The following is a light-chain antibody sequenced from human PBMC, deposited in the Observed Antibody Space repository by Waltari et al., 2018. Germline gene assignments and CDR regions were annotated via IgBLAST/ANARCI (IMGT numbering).Light chain of an antibody. CDR2: WAS. CDR3: QQYYSTPWT. Sequence: IVMTQSPDSLAVSLGERATINCKSSQSVLYSSNNKNYLAWYQQKPGQPLKLLIYWASTRESGVPDRFSSSGSGTDFTLTISSLQAEDVAVYYYQQYYSTPWTFGQGTKVEIK. V-gene: IGKV4-1*01. J-gene: IGKJ1*01. CDR1: QSVLYSSNNKNY.